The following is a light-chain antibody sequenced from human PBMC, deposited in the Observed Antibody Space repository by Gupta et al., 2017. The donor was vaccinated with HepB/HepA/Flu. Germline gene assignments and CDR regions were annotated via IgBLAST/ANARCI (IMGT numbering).Light chain of an antibody. CDR3: QVWDITTAHVV. CDR1: NIGSKN. V-gene: IGLV3-9*01. CDR2: RDS. Sequence: SYELTQPLSVSVALGQTARFTCGGNNIGSKNVHGYQQKPGQAPVLVIYRDSNRPSEIPERFSGSNSGNTATLTISRAQAGDEADYYCQVWDITTAHVVFGGGTNLTVL. J-gene: IGLJ2*01.